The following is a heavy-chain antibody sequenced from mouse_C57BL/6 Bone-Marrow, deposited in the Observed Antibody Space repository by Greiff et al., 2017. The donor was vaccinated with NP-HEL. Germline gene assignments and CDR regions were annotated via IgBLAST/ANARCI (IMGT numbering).Heavy chain of an antibody. CDR2: INPSSGYT. V-gene: IGHV1-4*01. Sequence: VQLQQSGAELARPGASVKMSCKASGYTFTSYTMHWVKQRPGQGLEWIGYINPSSGYTKYNQKFKDKATLTADKSPSKAYMQLSSLTSEDSAVYYCARELGLDYWGQGTTLTVSS. CDR3: ARELGLDY. CDR1: GYTFTSYT. D-gene: IGHD4-1*01. J-gene: IGHJ2*01.